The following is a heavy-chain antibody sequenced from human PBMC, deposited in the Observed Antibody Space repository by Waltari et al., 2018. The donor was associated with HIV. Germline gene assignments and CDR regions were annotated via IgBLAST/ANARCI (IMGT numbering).Heavy chain of an antibody. D-gene: IGHD1-26*01. Sequence: QLQLQESGPGLVKPSETLSLTCTVSGGSVSSRSYFWGWIRQPPGKGLEWIGRISYTGRAYYNPSLKSRVTISVDTSKNQFSLKVTSVTAADTAVYYCARHALRVGAAYWNFDLWGRGTLVTVSS. CDR2: ISYTGRA. J-gene: IGHJ2*01. V-gene: IGHV4-39*01. CDR1: GGSVSSRSYF. CDR3: ARHALRVGAAYWNFDL.